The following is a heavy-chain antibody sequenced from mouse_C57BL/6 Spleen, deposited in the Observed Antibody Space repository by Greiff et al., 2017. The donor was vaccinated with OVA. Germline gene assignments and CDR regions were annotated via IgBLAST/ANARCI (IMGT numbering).Heavy chain of an antibody. J-gene: IGHJ2*01. D-gene: IGHD1-1*01. CDR2: IDPSDSYT. Sequence: VQLQQPGAELVRPGTSVKLSCKASGYTFTSYWMHWVKQRPGQGLEWLGVIDPSDSYTNYNQKFKGKATLTVDTSSSTAYMQLSSLTSEDSAVYYCARSIYYYGSSYFDYWGQGTTLTVSS. CDR1: GYTFTSYW. V-gene: IGHV1-59*01. CDR3: ARSIYYYGSSYFDY.